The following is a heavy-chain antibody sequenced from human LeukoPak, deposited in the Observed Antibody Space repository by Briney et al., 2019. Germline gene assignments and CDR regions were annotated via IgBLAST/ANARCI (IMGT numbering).Heavy chain of an antibody. Sequence: GGSLRLSCTASGFTFGDYAMSWVRQAPGKGREWVGFIRSKAYGGTTEYAASVKGRFTISRDDSKSIAYLQMNSLKTEDTAVYYCTRAGERNYDFWSGYRDSYFDYWGQGTLVTVSS. CDR3: TRAGERNYDFWSGYRDSYFDY. CDR1: GFTFGDYA. D-gene: IGHD3-3*01. J-gene: IGHJ4*02. V-gene: IGHV3-49*04. CDR2: IRSKAYGGTT.